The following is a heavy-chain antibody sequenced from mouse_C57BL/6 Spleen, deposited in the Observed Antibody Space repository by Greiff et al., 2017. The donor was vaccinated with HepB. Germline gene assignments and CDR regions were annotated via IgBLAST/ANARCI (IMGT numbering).Heavy chain of an antibody. CDR3: ARNYYAPNAMDY. D-gene: IGHD2-1*01. J-gene: IGHJ4*01. V-gene: IGHV5-17*01. CDR2: ISSGSSTI. Sequence: EVQLQESGGGLVKPGGSLKLSCAASGFTFSDYGMHWVRQAPEKGLEWVAYISSGSSTIYYADTVKGRFTISRDNAKNTLFLQMTSLRSEDTAMYYCARNYYAPNAMDYWGQGTSVTVSS. CDR1: GFTFSDYG.